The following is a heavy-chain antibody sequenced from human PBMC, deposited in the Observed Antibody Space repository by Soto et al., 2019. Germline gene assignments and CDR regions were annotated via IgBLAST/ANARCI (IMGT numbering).Heavy chain of an antibody. V-gene: IGHV1-18*01. CDR1: GSTYISYG. J-gene: IGHJ4*02. CDR2: ISADNGNT. D-gene: IGHD3-22*01. Sequence: QVQLLQSGAEVKKPGASVKVSCKASGSTYISYGITWVRQAPGQGLEWIGWISADNGNTHFAQKFRGRVTLGTDTSTNTAYMELRNLTSDDTAVYYCARALGYYDTSGYYYVPDYWGQGTLVTVSS. CDR3: ARALGYYDTSGYYYVPDY.